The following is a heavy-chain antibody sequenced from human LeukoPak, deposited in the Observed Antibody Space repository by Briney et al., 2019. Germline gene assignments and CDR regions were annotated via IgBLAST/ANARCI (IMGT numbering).Heavy chain of an antibody. D-gene: IGHD6-19*01. CDR2: ISNSGSYT. Sequence: PGGALRLSCAASGFTFSDEYMSWIRQAPGKGLEWVSYISNSGSYTNYADSVKGRFTISRDNAKNSLYLQMSSLRAGDTAVYYCARSRGAGPAAYFDYWGQGTLITVSS. J-gene: IGHJ4*02. CDR1: GFTFSDEY. CDR3: ARSRGAGPAAYFDY. V-gene: IGHV3-11*03.